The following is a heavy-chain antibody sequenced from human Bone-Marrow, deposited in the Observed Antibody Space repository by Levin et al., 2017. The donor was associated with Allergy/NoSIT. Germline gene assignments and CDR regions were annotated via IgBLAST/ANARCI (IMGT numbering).Heavy chain of an antibody. D-gene: IGHD3-10*01. V-gene: IGHV5-51*01. J-gene: IGHJ5*02. Sequence: KVSCKGSGYNFTSYWIGWVRQMPGKGLEWMGIMYPGDSDTRYSPSFQGQVTMSVDKSISTAYLQWSSLKASDTAIYYCALLLWSAEPNHWGQGTLVTVSS. CDR1: GYNFTSYW. CDR2: MYPGDSDT. CDR3: ALLLWSAEPNH.